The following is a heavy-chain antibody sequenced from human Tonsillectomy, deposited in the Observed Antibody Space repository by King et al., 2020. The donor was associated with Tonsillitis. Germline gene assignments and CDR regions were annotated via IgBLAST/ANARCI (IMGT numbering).Heavy chain of an antibody. Sequence: VQLVESGGGLVQPGGSLRLSCAASGFTFSSYEMNWVRQAPGKGLEWVSYISSGGSTIYYADSVKGRFTISRDNAKNSLYLQMNSPRAEDTAVYYCPRGPDFWSGYYLIDYWGQGTLVTVSS. V-gene: IGHV3-48*03. D-gene: IGHD3-3*01. CDR1: GFTFSSYE. CDR3: PRGPDFWSGYYLIDY. J-gene: IGHJ4*02. CDR2: ISSGGSTI.